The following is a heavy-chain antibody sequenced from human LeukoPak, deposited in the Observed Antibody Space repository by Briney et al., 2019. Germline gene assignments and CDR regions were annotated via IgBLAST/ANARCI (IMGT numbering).Heavy chain of an antibody. CDR2: VDHSGST. CDR1: GPSIGTSRYY. D-gene: IGHD1-26*01. V-gene: IGHV4-39*06. J-gene: IGHJ6*02. CDR3: ARVPSGSYAVYGMDV. Sequence: PSQSLSLTCTVAGPSIGTSRYYSGWLRQPPGKGLEWFGNVDHSGSTYYSPSLKSRVTISVDRSKSRRALELSSVTAADTAVYYCARVPSGSYAVYGMDVWGQGTTVTVSS.